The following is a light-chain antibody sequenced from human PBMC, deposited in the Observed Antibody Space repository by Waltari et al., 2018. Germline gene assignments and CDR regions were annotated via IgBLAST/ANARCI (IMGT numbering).Light chain of an antibody. Sequence: EIVMTQSQASLSLSPGERATLSCRASQSVISNLAWYQQKPGQAPRLLIYGVSTRAAGIPVRFSGSGSGTEFTLTVSGLQSEDFAIYYCQQYNDWPPWTFGQGTKVEIK. CDR3: QQYNDWPPWT. J-gene: IGKJ1*01. V-gene: IGKV3-15*01. CDR2: GVS. CDR1: QSVISN.